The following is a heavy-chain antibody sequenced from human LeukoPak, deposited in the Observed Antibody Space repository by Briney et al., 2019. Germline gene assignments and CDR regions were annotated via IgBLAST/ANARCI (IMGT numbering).Heavy chain of an antibody. V-gene: IGHV4-61*02. J-gene: IGHJ5*02. Sequence: SETLSLTCTVSGASISSGSYYWNWIRQPAGKGLEWIGRFYASGSTNYSPSLKSRVSISADTSKNQFSLKLSSVTAADTAVYYCARGLFDPWGQGTLVTVSS. CDR1: GASISSGSYY. CDR3: ARGLFDP. CDR2: FYASGST.